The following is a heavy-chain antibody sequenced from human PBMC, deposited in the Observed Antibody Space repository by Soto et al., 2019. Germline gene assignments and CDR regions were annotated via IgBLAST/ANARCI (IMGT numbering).Heavy chain of an antibody. CDR2: INGGDGNT. D-gene: IGHD6-25*01. CDR1: GYTFTTYA. V-gene: IGHV1-3*01. J-gene: IGHJ4*02. Sequence: QVHLVQSGAELKEPGASVRISCAASGYTFTTYAIHWLRQAPGGRLEWMGWINGGDGNTGSQQTFQSRVTITREQAARIASVELRRLRSEDTAVYYCATAIAATNFDYRGQGTLVSISS. CDR3: ATAIAATNFDY.